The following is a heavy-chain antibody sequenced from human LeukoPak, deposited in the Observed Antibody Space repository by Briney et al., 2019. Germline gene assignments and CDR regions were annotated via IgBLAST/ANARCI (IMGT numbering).Heavy chain of an antibody. V-gene: IGHV4-61*02. CDR1: GGSISRGSYY. J-gene: IGHJ3*02. Sequence: PSQTLSLTCIVSGGSISRGSYYWNWIRQPAGKGLEWMGRVYNSGSTNYNPSLKSRVTISTDMSKNQFSLKLSSVTAADTAVYYCARDRGARDAFDIWGQGTTVTVSS. D-gene: IGHD1-26*01. CDR3: ARDRGARDAFDI. CDR2: VYNSGST.